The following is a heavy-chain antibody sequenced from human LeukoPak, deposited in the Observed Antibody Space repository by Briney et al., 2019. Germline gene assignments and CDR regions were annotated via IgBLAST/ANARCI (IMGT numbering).Heavy chain of an antibody. J-gene: IGHJ6*03. CDR3: ARDRYYYDSSGYGYYYYYMDV. D-gene: IGHD3-22*01. CDR2: ISLNGGAT. Sequence: PGGSLRLSCAASGFIFDEYGMSWVRQAPGKRLEWVAGISLNGGATGSADSVKGRFTISRANAKNSLYLQMNSLRAEDTAVYYCARDRYYYDSSGYGYYYYYMDVWGKGTTVTISS. CDR1: GFIFDEYG. V-gene: IGHV3-20*04.